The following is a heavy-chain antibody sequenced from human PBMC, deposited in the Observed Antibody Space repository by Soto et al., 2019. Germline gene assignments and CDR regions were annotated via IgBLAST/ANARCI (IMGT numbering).Heavy chain of an antibody. CDR2: INHSGST. J-gene: IGHJ6*02. CDR1: GGSFSGYY. CDR3: ARLAKWSIAALTRAYYYYGMDV. D-gene: IGHD6-6*01. V-gene: IGHV4-34*01. Sequence: NPSETLSLTCAVYGGSFSGYYWSWIRQPPGKGLEWIGEINHSGSTNYNPSLKSRVTISVDTSKNQFSLKLSSVTAADTAVYYCARLAKWSIAALTRAYYYYGMDVWGQGTTVTVSS.